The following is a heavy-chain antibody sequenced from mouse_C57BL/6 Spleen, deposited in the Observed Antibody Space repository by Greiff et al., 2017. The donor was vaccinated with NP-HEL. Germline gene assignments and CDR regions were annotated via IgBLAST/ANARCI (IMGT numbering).Heavy chain of an antibody. CDR1: GYAFSSYW. V-gene: IGHV1-80*01. Sequence: QVQLKDSGAELVKPGASVKISCKASGYAFSSYWMNWVKQRPGKGLEWIGQIYPGDGDTNYNGTFKGKATLTADKSSSTAYMQLSSLTSEDSAVYFCARSRDYGNYGFAYWGQGTLVTVSA. J-gene: IGHJ3*01. CDR2: IYPGDGDT. CDR3: ARSRDYGNYGFAY. D-gene: IGHD2-1*01.